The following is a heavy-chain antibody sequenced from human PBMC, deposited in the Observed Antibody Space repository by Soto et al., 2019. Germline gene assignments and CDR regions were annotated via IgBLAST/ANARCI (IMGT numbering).Heavy chain of an antibody. D-gene: IGHD1-7*01. V-gene: IGHV3-23*01. CDR2: ISSNGGRT. Sequence: LRLSCAASGFTFSVYSMSWVRQAPGKGLEWVSAISSNGGRTFYADSLRGRFTISRDNSKSALYLQMNNLRAEDTAIYYCAKYSELPYEAYLQQWGQGTLVTVSS. J-gene: IGHJ1*01. CDR1: GFTFSVYS. CDR3: AKYSELPYEAYLQQ.